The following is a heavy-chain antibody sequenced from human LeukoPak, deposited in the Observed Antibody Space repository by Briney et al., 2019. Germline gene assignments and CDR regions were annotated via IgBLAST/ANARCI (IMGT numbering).Heavy chain of an antibody. CDR3: ARVGVGATKDY. D-gene: IGHD1-26*01. CDR1: GFTFSSYG. Sequence: GGSLRLSCAASGFTFSSYGMHWVRQAPGKGLEWVAVISYDGSNKYYADSVKGRFTISRDNSKNTLYLQMNSLRAEDTAVYYCARVGVGATKDYWGQGTLVTVSS. V-gene: IGHV3-30*03. J-gene: IGHJ4*02. CDR2: ISYDGSNK.